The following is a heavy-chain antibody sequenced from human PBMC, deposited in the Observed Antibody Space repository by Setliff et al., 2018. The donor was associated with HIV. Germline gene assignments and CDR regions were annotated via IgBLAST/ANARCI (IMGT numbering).Heavy chain of an antibody. D-gene: IGHD2-2*01. V-gene: IGHV1-2*06. CDR2: ISPNSGGT. Sequence: ASVKVSCKTSGYTLPDYYLHWVRQAPGQGLEWMGRISPNSGGTNYAQKFQGRVTMTRDTSINTVYMELSSLRSDDTAVYYCARDHPYFCSSTSCSFLDYWGQGTLVTVSS. J-gene: IGHJ4*02. CDR1: GYTLPDYY. CDR3: ARDHPYFCSSTSCSFLDY.